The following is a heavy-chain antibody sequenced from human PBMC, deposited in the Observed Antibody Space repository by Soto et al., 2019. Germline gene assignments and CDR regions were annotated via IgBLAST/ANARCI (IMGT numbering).Heavy chain of an antibody. Sequence: GGSLRLSCAASGFTFSSYWMSWVRQAPGRGLEWVANIKQDGSEKYYVDSVKGRFTISRDNAKNSLYLQMNSLRAEDTAVYYCARIIAARHDAFDIWGQGTMVTVSS. CDR1: GFTFSSYW. J-gene: IGHJ3*02. CDR2: IKQDGSEK. V-gene: IGHV3-7*03. D-gene: IGHD6-6*01. CDR3: ARIIAARHDAFDI.